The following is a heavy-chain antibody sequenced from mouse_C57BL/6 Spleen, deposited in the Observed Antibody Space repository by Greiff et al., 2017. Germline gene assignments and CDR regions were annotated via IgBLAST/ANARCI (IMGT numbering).Heavy chain of an antibody. J-gene: IGHJ1*03. D-gene: IGHD1-1*01. CDR1: GFTFNTYA. CDR2: IRSKSSNYAT. CDR3: VRDDGRSPYWYFDV. Sequence: EVMLVESGGGLVQPKGSLKLSCAASGFTFNTYAMHWVRQAPGKGLEWVARIRSKSSNYATYYADSVKDRFTISRDDSQSMLYLQMNNLKTEDTAMYYWVRDDGRSPYWYFDVWGTGTTVTVSS. V-gene: IGHV10-3*01.